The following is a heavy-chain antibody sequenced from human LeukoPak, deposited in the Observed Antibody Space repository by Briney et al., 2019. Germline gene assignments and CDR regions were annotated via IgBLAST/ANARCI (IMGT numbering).Heavy chain of an antibody. D-gene: IGHD1-26*01. CDR1: GYTFTGYY. V-gene: IGHV1-2*06. J-gene: IGHJ4*02. Sequence: ASVKVSCKASGYTFTGYYMHWVRQAPVQGLEWMGRINPNSGGTNYAQKFQGRVTMTRDTSISTAYMELSRLRSDDTAVYYCARDLIGELLNGALDYWGQGTLVTVSS. CDR2: INPNSGGT. CDR3: ARDLIGELLNGALDY.